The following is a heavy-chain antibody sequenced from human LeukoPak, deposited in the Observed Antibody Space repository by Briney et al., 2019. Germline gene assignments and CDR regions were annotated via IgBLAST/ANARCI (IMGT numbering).Heavy chain of an antibody. CDR3: ARTGIPAALATFDP. Sequence: SETLSLTCTVSGGSISSSSYYWGWIRQPPGKGLEWIGSIYYSGSTYYNPSLKSRVTISVDTSKNQFSLKLSSVTAADTAVYYCARTGIPAALATFDPWGQGTLVTVSS. V-gene: IGHV4-39*01. D-gene: IGHD6-13*01. J-gene: IGHJ5*02. CDR2: IYYSGST. CDR1: GGSISSSSYY.